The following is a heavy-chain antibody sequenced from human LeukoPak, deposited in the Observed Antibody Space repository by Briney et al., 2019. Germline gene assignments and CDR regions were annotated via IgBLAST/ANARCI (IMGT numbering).Heavy chain of an antibody. Sequence: GGSLRLSCAASGFTFSSYEMNWVRQAPGKGLEWVSYISSSGNTIYYADSVKGRFTISRDNAKNSLYLQMNSLRAEDTAVYYCARGGYYDSKDGFDPWGQGTLVTVSS. CDR1: GFTFSSYE. V-gene: IGHV3-48*03. D-gene: IGHD3-22*01. J-gene: IGHJ5*02. CDR2: ISSSGNTI. CDR3: ARGGYYDSKDGFDP.